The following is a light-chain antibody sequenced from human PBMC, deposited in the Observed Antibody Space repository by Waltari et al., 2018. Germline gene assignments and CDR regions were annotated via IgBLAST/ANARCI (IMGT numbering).Light chain of an antibody. V-gene: IGLV2-23*02. J-gene: IGLJ1*01. CDR3: CSYAGSRTYV. Sequence: QSALTQPASVSGSPGQSITISCTGTSSDVGNFNLVSWYQQHPGKVPKLIIYEVSKRPSGVSNHLSGSKSGNTASLTISGLRAEDEADYYCCSYAGSRTYVFGTGTKVTVL. CDR2: EVS. CDR1: SSDVGNFNL.